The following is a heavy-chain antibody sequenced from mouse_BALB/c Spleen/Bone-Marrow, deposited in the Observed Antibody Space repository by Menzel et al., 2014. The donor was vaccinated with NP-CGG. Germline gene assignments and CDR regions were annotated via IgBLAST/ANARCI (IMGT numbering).Heavy chain of an antibody. D-gene: IGHD2-1*01. CDR3: ARVTWYYTGYYAMDY. Sequence: EVQLQQSGAELVKPGASVKLSCTASGFNIKDTYMHWVKQRPEQGLEWIGRIDPANGNTKYDPKFQGKATITADTSSNTAYLQLSSLTSEDTAVYYCARVTWYYTGYYAMDYWGQGTSVTVSS. CDR1: GFNIKDTY. J-gene: IGHJ4*01. CDR2: IDPANGNT. V-gene: IGHV14-3*02.